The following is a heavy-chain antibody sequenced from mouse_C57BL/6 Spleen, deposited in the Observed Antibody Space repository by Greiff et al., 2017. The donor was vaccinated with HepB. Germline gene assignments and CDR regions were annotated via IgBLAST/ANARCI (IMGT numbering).Heavy chain of an antibody. J-gene: IGHJ3*01. CDR2: IDPSDSYT. CDR1: GYTFTSYW. V-gene: IGHV1-50*01. Sequence: QVQLQQPGAELVKPGASVKLSCKASGYTFTSYWMQWVKQRPGQGLEWIGEIDPSDSYTNYNQKFKGKATLTVDTSSSTAYIPLSSLTSEDSAVYYCARAYYGNSAWFAYWGQGTLVTVSA. D-gene: IGHD2-10*01. CDR3: ARAYYGNSAWFAY.